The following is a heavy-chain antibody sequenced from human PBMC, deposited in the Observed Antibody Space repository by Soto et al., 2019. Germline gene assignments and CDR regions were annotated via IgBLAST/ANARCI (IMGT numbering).Heavy chain of an antibody. Sequence: GGSLRLSCVVSGRTFRSYAMSWVRQAPGKGLEWVSGISGGGAGTYYADSVKGRFTISRDPSTTTLFLDMYSLGAEDTAIYYCAKGRKPDHDDGLCAFDSWGQGVLVTVSS. V-gene: IGHV3-23*01. J-gene: IGHJ4*02. CDR3: AKGRKPDHDDGLCAFDS. D-gene: IGHD3-3*01. CDR1: GRTFRSYA. CDR2: ISGGGAGT.